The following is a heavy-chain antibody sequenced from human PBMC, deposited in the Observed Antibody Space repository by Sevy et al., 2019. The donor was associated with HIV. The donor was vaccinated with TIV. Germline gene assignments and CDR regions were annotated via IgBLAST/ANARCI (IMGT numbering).Heavy chain of an antibody. V-gene: IGHV1-18*01. CDR3: ARVGDSGDDYGSDR. J-gene: IGHJ5*02. CDR1: GYTFINYG. CDR2: ISAYNGNT. Sequence: ASVKVSCEASGYTFINYGISWVRQAPGQGLEWMGWISAYNGNTDYALKFQGRVTMTTNASTSTAYMELRSLTSDDTAFYYCARVGDSGDDYGSDRWGQGTLVTVSS. D-gene: IGHD5-12*01.